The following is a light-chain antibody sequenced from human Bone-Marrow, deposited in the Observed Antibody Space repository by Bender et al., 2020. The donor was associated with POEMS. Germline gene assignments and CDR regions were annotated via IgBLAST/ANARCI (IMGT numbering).Light chain of an antibody. CDR2: EAT. Sequence: QSALTQPASVSGSPGQSITISCTGTSSDVGDYNLVSWYQQSPGKAPKLMIYEATKRPSGVADRFSGSKSGNTASLTVSVLQADAEDQSYCTSSTSDGTNVLFGGGTKVTVL. CDR3: TSSTSDGTNVL. V-gene: IGLV2-14*02. J-gene: IGLJ2*01. CDR1: SSDVGDYNL.